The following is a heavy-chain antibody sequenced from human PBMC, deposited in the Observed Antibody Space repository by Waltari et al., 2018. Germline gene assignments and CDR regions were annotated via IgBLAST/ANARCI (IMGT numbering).Heavy chain of an antibody. D-gene: IGHD3-16*02. Sequence: QVQLQESGPGLVKPSQTLSLTCTVSGGSISSGDYYWSWIRQPPGKGLEWIGYIYYSGSTYYNPSLKSRVTISVDTSKNQFSLKLSSVTAADTAVYYCARTMITFGGVIALDAFDIWGQGTMVTVSS. CDR1: GGSISSGDYY. J-gene: IGHJ3*02. CDR3: ARTMITFGGVIALDAFDI. V-gene: IGHV4-30-4*01. CDR2: IYYSGST.